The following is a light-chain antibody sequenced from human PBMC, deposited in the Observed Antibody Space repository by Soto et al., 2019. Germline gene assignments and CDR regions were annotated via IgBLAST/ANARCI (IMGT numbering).Light chain of an antibody. CDR2: EVT. V-gene: IGLV2-8*01. CDR1: SSDVGGYDY. J-gene: IGLJ1*01. Sequence: QSVLTQPPSASGSPGQSVTISCTGTSSDVGGYDYVSWYQQRPGKAPKLLIHEVTKRPSGVPDRFSGSKSGDTASLTVSGLQAEDGADYYCSSFTSAYTFVFGTGTKVTVL. CDR3: SSFTSAYTFV.